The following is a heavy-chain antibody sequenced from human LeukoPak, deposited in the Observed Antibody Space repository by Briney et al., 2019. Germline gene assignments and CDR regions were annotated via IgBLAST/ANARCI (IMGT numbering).Heavy chain of an antibody. V-gene: IGHV4-59*08. CDR2: IYYSGST. D-gene: IGHD3-10*01. CDR3: ARHGRWPRGIIDY. Sequence: PSETLSLTCTASGGSISSYYWSWIRQPPGKGLGWIGYIYYSGSTNYNPSLKSRVTISVDTSKNQFSLKLSSVTAADTAVYYCARHGRWPRGIIDYWGQGTLVTVSS. J-gene: IGHJ4*02. CDR1: GGSISSYY.